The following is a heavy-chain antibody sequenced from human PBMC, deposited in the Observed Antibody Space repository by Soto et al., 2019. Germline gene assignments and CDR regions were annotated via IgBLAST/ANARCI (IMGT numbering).Heavy chain of an antibody. J-gene: IGHJ5*02. CDR3: ASWGAAGDFWSDYYTADNWFDP. Sequence: GGSLRLSCAASGFTFSSYWMSWVRQAPGKGLEWVANIKQDGSEKYYVDSVKGRFTISRDNAKNSLYLQMNSLRVEDTAVYYCASWGAAGDFWSDYYTADNWFDPWGQGTLVTVSS. CDR1: GFTFSSYW. CDR2: IKQDGSEK. D-gene: IGHD3-3*01. V-gene: IGHV3-7*01.